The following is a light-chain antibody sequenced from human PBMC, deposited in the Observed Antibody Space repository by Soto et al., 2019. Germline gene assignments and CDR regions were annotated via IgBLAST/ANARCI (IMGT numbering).Light chain of an antibody. V-gene: IGLV2-14*03. CDR2: DVS. CDR3: SSYTTSSTLV. CDR1: SSDVGGYNY. J-gene: IGLJ2*01. Sequence: QSALTQPASVSGSPGQSIAISCTGTSSDVGGYNYVSWYQQYPGKAPKLKIYDVSNRPSGVSNRFSGSKSGNTASLTISGLQAEHEADYYCSSYTTSSTLVFGGGTKLTVL.